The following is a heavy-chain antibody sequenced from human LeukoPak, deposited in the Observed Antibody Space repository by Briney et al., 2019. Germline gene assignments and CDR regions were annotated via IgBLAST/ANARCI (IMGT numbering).Heavy chain of an antibody. CDR2: IYYTGST. J-gene: IGHJ4*02. V-gene: IGHV4-59*01. Sequence: KPSETLSLTCTVSGVSIDSYYWSWIRQPPGKGLEWIGYIYYTGSTEYHPSLKSRVTISLDTSKNQFSLKLTSVTAADTAVYYCARVYQSAEYYFDYWGQGNLVSVSS. D-gene: IGHD2-2*01. CDR1: GVSIDSYY. CDR3: ARVYQSAEYYFDY.